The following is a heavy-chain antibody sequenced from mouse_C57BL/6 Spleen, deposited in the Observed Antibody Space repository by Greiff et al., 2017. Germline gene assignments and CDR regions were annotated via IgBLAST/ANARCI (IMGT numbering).Heavy chain of an antibody. CDR2: ISSGSSTI. CDR1: GFTFSDYG. J-gene: IGHJ2*01. V-gene: IGHV5-17*01. D-gene: IGHD1-1*01. CDR3: ARGGNYGSSPYVDY. Sequence: EVQLVESGGGLVKPGGSLKLSCAASGFTFSDYGMHWVRQAPEKGLEWVAYISSGSSTIYYADTVKGRFTISRDNAKNTLFLQMTSLRSEDTAMYYGARGGNYGSSPYVDYWGQGTTLTVSS.